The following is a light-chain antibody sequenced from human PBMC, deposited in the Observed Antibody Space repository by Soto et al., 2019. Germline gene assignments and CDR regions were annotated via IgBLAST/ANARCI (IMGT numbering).Light chain of an antibody. CDR1: QSVTSY. CDR3: QQYYNWPLEYT. CDR2: DTS. V-gene: IGKV3-11*01. Sequence: EIVLTQSPATLSLSPGERATLSCRASQSVTSYLAWYQQKPGQVPRLLIYDTSNRATGIPARFSGSGSGTDFTLTISSLEPEDFAVYYCQQYYNWPLEYTFGQGTKLEI. J-gene: IGKJ2*01.